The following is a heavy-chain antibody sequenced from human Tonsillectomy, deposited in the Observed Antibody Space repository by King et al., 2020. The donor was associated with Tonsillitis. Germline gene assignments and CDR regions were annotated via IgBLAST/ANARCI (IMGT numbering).Heavy chain of an antibody. V-gene: IGHV3-33*08. Sequence: VQLVESGGGVVQPGRSLSLSCAASGLTLSTYGVPWVRQAPGKGLEWGAVVWSDGSSSYYADPGKGRFTISRDNSKNTVFLQMNSLRAEDTALYYCARDSCSRTSCYIDYWGQGTLVTVSS. CDR2: VWSDGSSS. J-gene: IGHJ4*02. CDR1: GLTLSTYG. CDR3: ARDSCSRTSCYIDY. D-gene: IGHD2-2*02.